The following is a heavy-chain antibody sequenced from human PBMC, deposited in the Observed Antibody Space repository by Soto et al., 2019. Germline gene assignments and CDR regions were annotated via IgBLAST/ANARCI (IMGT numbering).Heavy chain of an antibody. D-gene: IGHD6-19*01. J-gene: IGHJ3*02. CDR3: AKDLTAKRSSGWPDAFDI. Sequence: QVQLVESGGGVVQPGRSLRLSCAASGFTFSSYGMHWVRQAPGKGLEWVAVISYDGSNKYYADSVKGRFTISRDNSKNTLYLQMKSLRAEDTAVYYCAKDLTAKRSSGWPDAFDIWGQGTMVTVSS. V-gene: IGHV3-30*18. CDR2: ISYDGSNK. CDR1: GFTFSSYG.